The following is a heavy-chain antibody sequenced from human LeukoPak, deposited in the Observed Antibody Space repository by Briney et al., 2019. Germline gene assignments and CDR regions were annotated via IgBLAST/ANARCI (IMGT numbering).Heavy chain of an antibody. V-gene: IGHV5-51*01. CDR1: GYSFTSYW. CDR2: IYPGDSDT. D-gene: IGHD3-10*01. J-gene: IGHJ4*02. Sequence: GASLKISCKGSGYSFTSYWIGCVRQMPGKGLERMGIIYPGDSDTRYTPSFQGQVTISADKYVSTAYLQWISLKDSDTAYYYCARRYYGSGSSFDYWGQGTLVTVSS. CDR3: ARRYYGSGSSFDY.